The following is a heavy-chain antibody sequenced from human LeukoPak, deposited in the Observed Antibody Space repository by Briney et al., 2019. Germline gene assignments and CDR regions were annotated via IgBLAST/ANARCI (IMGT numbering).Heavy chain of an antibody. Sequence: GSSVKVSCKASGGTFSSYAISWVRQAPGQGLEVMGRSIPIFGTANYAQKFQGRVTITTDESTSTAYMELSSLRSEDTAVYHCARDLNPDYGDYVYWGQGTLVTVSS. J-gene: IGHJ4*02. D-gene: IGHD4-17*01. CDR2: SIPIFGTA. V-gene: IGHV1-69*05. CDR1: GGTFSSYA. CDR3: ARDLNPDYGDYVY.